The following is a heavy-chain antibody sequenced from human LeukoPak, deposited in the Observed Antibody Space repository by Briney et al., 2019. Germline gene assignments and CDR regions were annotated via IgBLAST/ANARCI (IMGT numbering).Heavy chain of an antibody. CDR3: AMSAAGFAYNWFDP. Sequence: SETLSLTCAVYGGSFSGYYWSWIRQPPGKGLEWIGEIFHGGSTNYNPSLKSRVTILGDKSRNQFSLKMSSVTAADTAMYYCAMSAAGFAYNWFDPWGQGTLVTVSS. CDR2: IFHGGST. J-gene: IGHJ5*02. D-gene: IGHD6-13*01. V-gene: IGHV4-34*12. CDR1: GGSFSGYY.